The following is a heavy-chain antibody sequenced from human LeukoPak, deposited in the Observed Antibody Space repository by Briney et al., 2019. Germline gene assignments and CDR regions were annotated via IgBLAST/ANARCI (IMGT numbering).Heavy chain of an antibody. J-gene: IGHJ4*02. Sequence: GGSLRLSCAASGFTFDDYAIHWVRQAPGKGLEWVSGISWNSGSIGYADSVKGRFTISRDNAKNSLYLQMNSLRAEDTALYYCAKDKGRGVGYYFDYWGQGTLVTVSS. CDR3: AKDKGRGVGYYFDY. CDR2: ISWNSGSI. CDR1: GFTFDDYA. D-gene: IGHD1-26*01. V-gene: IGHV3-9*01.